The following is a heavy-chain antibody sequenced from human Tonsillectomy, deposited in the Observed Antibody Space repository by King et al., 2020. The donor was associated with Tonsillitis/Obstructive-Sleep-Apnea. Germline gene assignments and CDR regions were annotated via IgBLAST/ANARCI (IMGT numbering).Heavy chain of an antibody. J-gene: IGHJ6*03. CDR2: INLSGST. Sequence: VQLQQWGAGLLKPSETLSLTCAVYGGSFSGYYWSWIRQPPGKGLEWIGEINLSGSTNYNPSLKSRVTISIDTSKNQFSLKLSSVTAADTAVYYCARVGSSTSTDYYYYMDVWGKGTTVTVSS. D-gene: IGHD2-2*01. V-gene: IGHV4-34*01. CDR1: GGSFSGYY. CDR3: ARVGSSTSTDYYYYMDV.